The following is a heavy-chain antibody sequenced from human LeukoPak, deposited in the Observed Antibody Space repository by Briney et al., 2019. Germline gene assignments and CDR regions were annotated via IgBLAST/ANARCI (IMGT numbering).Heavy chain of an antibody. V-gene: IGHV3-33*06. J-gene: IGHJ4*02. CDR2: IWYDGSNK. CDR3: AKVSGDYYDSSGEFDY. CDR1: GFTFSSYG. Sequence: GRSLRLSCAASGFTFSSYGMHWVRQAPGNRLEWVAVIWYDGSNKYYADSVKGRFTISRDNSKNTLYLQMNSLRAEDTAVYYCAKVSGDYYDSSGEFDYWGQGTLVTVSS. D-gene: IGHD3-22*01.